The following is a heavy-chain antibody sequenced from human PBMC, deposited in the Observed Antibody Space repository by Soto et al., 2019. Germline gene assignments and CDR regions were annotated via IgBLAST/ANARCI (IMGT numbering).Heavy chain of an antibody. Sequence: PGGSLRLSCAASGFTFSSYGMDWVRQAPGKXLEWVAVISYDGSNKYYADSVKGRFTISRDNSKNTLYLQMNSLRAEDTAVYYCAKDVVILRYFDLDAFDIWGQGTMVTVSS. D-gene: IGHD3-9*01. CDR1: GFTFSSYG. V-gene: IGHV3-30*18. J-gene: IGHJ3*02. CDR2: ISYDGSNK. CDR3: AKDVVILRYFDLDAFDI.